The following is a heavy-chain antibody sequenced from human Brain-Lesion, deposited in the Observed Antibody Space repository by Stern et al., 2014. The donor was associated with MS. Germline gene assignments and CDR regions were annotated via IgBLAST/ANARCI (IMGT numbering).Heavy chain of an antibody. D-gene: IGHD3-3*02. V-gene: IGHV4-31*03. J-gene: IGHJ2*01. CDR3: ARNPALWYFDL. Sequence: QVQLQESGPGLVKPLQTLSLPCTVSGGSVRRGGYFWNWIRPHPGKGLEWIGHVYYSGSIAYNPSLKSRVTISVDTSKNQFSLRLRSGTAADTAVYYCARNPALWYFDLWGRGTLAAVSS. CDR2: VYYSGSI. CDR1: GGSVRRGGYF.